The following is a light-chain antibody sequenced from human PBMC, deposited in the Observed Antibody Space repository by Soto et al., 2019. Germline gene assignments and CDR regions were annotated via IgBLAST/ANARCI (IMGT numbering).Light chain of an antibody. J-gene: IGKJ4*01. Sequence: EIVLTQSPATLSLSPGERATLSCRASQSVRSYLAWYQQKPGQAPRLLIYDASNRATGIPARFSGSGSGTDFTLTISILEPEYFAVYHCQQRTNWPLTFGGGTKVEIK. CDR3: QQRTNWPLT. V-gene: IGKV3-11*01. CDR1: QSVRSY. CDR2: DAS.